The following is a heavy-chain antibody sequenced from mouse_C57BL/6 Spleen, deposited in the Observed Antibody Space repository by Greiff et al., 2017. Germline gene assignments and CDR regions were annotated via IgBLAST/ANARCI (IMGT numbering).Heavy chain of an antibody. V-gene: IGHV1-81*01. CDR3: ASPHYYGSSYYFDY. CDR2: IYPRSGNT. CDR1: GYTFTSYG. D-gene: IGHD1-1*01. J-gene: IGHJ2*01. Sequence: QVQLQQSGAELARPGASVKLSCKASGYTFTSYGISWVKQRTGQGLEWIGEIYPRSGNTYYNEKFKGKATLTADKSSSTAYMELRSLTSEDSAVYFCASPHYYGSSYYFDYWGQGTTLTVSS.